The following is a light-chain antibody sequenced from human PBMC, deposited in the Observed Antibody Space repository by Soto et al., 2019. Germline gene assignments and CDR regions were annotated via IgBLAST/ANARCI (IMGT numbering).Light chain of an antibody. CDR1: SSNIGSNI. J-gene: IGLJ3*02. CDR3: AAWDDSLKGWL. Sequence: QSVLTQPPSASGTPGQRVTISCSGSSSNIGSNIVNWYQHLPGTAPKLLIYTDNQRPSGVPDRFSGSKSDTSASLAISGLQSEDEADYYCAAWDDSLKGWLFGGGTKLTVL. CDR2: TDN. V-gene: IGLV1-44*01.